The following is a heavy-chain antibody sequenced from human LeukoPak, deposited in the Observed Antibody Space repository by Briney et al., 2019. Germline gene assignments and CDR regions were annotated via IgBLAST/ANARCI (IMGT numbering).Heavy chain of an antibody. Sequence: GASVKVSCKASGYTFTGYYMHWVRQAPGQGLEWMGIINPSGGSITYAQMFQGRVTMTGDMSTSTVYMELSSLRSEDTSVYYCARGRHYYESSDYYYEGDAFDVWGQGTMVTVSS. V-gene: IGHV1-46*01. CDR2: INPSGGSI. CDR3: ARGRHYYESSDYYYEGDAFDV. D-gene: IGHD3-22*01. CDR1: GYTFTGYY. J-gene: IGHJ3*01.